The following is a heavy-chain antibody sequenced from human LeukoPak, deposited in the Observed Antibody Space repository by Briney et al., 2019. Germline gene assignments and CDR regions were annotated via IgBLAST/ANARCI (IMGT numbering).Heavy chain of an antibody. V-gene: IGHV1-69*05. D-gene: IGHD1-26*01. Sequence: GASVKVSCKASGGTFSSYAISWVRQAPGQGLEWMGGIIPIFGTANYAQKLQGRVTMTTDTSTSTAYMELRSLRSDDTAVYYCAKDRAAAELHQPLGYWGQGTLVTVSS. CDR2: IIPIFGTA. CDR1: GGTFSSYA. CDR3: AKDRAAAELHQPLGY. J-gene: IGHJ4*02.